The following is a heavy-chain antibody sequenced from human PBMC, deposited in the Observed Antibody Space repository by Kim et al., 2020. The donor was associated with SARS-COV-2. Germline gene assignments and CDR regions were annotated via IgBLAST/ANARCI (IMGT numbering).Heavy chain of an antibody. Sequence: GGSLRLSCSASGFTFSSYSMYWVRQAPGKGLEYVSVISSNGGSTYYADSVKGRFTISRDNSKNTLYLQMSSLRAEDTAVYYCVKGKAAGSYSFNDAFDIWGQGTMVTVSS. CDR2: ISSNGGST. CDR3: VKGKAAGSYSFNDAFDI. CDR1: GFTFSSYS. D-gene: IGHD3-10*01. V-gene: IGHV3-64D*06. J-gene: IGHJ3*02.